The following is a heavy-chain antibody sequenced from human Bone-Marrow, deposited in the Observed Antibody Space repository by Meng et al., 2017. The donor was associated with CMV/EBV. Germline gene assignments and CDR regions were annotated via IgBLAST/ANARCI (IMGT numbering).Heavy chain of an antibody. CDR1: GFTFSSYW. Sequence: LSLTCAASGFTFSSYWMHWVRQAPGKGLVWVSRINSDGSSTRSADSVKGRFTISGDNAENTLYLQMNSLRAEDTAVYYCARVAYCGGDCYYYFDSWGQGTLVTVSS. CDR2: INSDGSST. CDR3: ARVAYCGGDCYYYFDS. D-gene: IGHD2-21*01. V-gene: IGHV3-74*01. J-gene: IGHJ4*02.